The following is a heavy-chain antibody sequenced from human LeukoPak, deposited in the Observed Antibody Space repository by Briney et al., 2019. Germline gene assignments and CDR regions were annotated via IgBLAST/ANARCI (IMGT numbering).Heavy chain of an antibody. CDR2: IRYDGSNK. V-gene: IGHV3-30*02. Sequence: PGGSLRLSCAASGFTFSSYGMHWVRQAPGKGLEWVAFIRYDGSNKYYADSVKGRFTISRDNSKNTLYLQMNSLRAEDTAVYYCARVYSSSWYREGAFDIWGQGTMVTVSS. CDR3: ARVYSSSWYREGAFDI. J-gene: IGHJ3*02. D-gene: IGHD6-13*01. CDR1: GFTFSSYG.